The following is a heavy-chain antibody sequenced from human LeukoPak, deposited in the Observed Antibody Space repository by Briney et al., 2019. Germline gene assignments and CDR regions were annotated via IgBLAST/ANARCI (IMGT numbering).Heavy chain of an antibody. CDR2: IAGGGRGAT. V-gene: IGHV3-23*01. Sequence: PGGSLRLSCTASGFTIDTYDMSWVRQAPGKGLEWVSTIAGGGRGATYYADSVKGRFTIPRDRSKKTLYLQMNRLRGGDTGIYYCAELHGRINWFDPWGQGTLVTVS. J-gene: IGHJ5*02. CDR1: GFTIDTYD. CDR3: AELHGRINWFDP. D-gene: IGHD1-1*01.